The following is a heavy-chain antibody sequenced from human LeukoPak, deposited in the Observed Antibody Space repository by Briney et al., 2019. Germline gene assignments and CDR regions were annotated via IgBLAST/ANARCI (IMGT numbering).Heavy chain of an antibody. V-gene: IGHV3-30*18. CDR2: ISYDGSNK. CDR3: AKDFSGSQGY. J-gene: IGHJ4*02. D-gene: IGHD1-26*01. CDR1: GFTSSSYG. Sequence: GGSLRLSCAASGFTSSSYGMHWVRQAPGKGLEWVAVISYDGSNKYYADSVKGRFTISRDNSKNTLYLQMNSLRAEDTAVYYCAKDFSGSQGYWGQGTLVTVSS.